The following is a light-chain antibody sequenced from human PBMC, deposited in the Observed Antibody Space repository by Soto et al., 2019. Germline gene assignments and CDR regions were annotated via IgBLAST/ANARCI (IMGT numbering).Light chain of an antibody. CDR2: EVT. J-gene: IGLJ1*01. V-gene: IGLV2-14*03. Sequence: QSALTQPASVSGSPGQSITISCTGTSRDVGAYEYVSWYQQHPGKAPKLIIYEVTGRPAGTSLRFSGSKSGNTASLTISGLRDEYEADYYCSSYTISTPYVFGTGTKLTVL. CDR3: SSYTISTPYV. CDR1: SRDVGAYEY.